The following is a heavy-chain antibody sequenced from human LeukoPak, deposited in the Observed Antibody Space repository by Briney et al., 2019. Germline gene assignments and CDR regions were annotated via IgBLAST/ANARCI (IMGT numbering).Heavy chain of an antibody. CDR2: IYYSGST. V-gene: IGHV4-39*07. CDR1: GGSISSSSYY. D-gene: IGHD3-3*01. Sequence: SETLSLTCTVSGGSISSSSYYWGWIRQPPGKGLEWIGSIYYSGSTYYNPSLKSRVTISVDTSKNQFSLKLSPVTAADTAVYYCASLGVPYYDFWSGYPVFDYWGQGTLVTVSS. J-gene: IGHJ4*02. CDR3: ASLGVPYYDFWSGYPVFDY.